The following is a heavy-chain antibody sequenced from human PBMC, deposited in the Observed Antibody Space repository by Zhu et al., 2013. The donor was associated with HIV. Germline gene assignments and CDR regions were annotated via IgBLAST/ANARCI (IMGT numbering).Heavy chain of an antibody. Sequence: QVQLVQSGAEVKKPGSSVKVSCKASGGTFSSYAISWVRQAPGQGLEWMGGIIPIFGTANYAQKFQGRVTITADESTSTAYMELSSLRSEDTAVYYCARFPDIVVVPAASLDYWGQGTLVTVSS. CDR2: IIPIFGTA. V-gene: IGHV1-69*01. J-gene: IGHJ4*02. CDR3: ARFPDIVVVPAASLDY. D-gene: IGHD2-2*01. CDR1: GGTFSSYA.